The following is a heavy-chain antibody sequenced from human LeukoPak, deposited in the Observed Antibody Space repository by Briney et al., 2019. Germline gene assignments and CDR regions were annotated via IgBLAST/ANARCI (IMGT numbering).Heavy chain of an antibody. Sequence: SETLSLTCTVSGGSISNSSYYWGWIRQPPGKGPEWIGYMYYSGSTYYNPSLKSRVTISVDTSKNHFSLQLSSVTAADTAVYYCAGDVDIVADRIFDFWGQGTLVTVSS. V-gene: IGHV4-39*02. D-gene: IGHD5-12*01. CDR3: AGDVDIVADRIFDF. CDR1: GGSISNSSYY. J-gene: IGHJ4*02. CDR2: MYYSGST.